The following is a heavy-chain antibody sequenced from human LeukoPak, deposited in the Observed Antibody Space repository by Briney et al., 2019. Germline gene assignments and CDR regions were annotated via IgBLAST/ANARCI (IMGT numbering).Heavy chain of an antibody. D-gene: IGHD1-26*01. CDR3: AKADTGGNYFDH. CDR1: GFTFSSCA. Sequence: GGSLRLSCVASGFTFSSCAMSWVSQAPGEGLEWVSAIDVGGGNTYYADCVKGRFTFSKDNFKNTLHLQMNSLRAEDTAVYYCAKADTGGNYFDHWGQGTLVTVSS. J-gene: IGHJ4*02. V-gene: IGHV3-23*01. CDR2: IDVGGGNT.